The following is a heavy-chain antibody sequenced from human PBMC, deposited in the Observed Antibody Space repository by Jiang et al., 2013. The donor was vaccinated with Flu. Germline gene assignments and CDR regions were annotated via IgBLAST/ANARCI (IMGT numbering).Heavy chain of an antibody. Sequence: GLVKPSQTLSLTCTVSGGSISSGSYYWSWIRQPAGKGLEWIGSIYHSGSTYYNPSLKSRVTISVDTSKNQFSLKLSSVTAADTAVYYCARVKVYDSSGYPDYWGQGTLVTVSS. V-gene: IGHV4-61*02. D-gene: IGHD3-22*01. CDR3: ARVKVYDSSGYPDY. CDR2: IYHSGST. CDR1: GGSISSGSYY. J-gene: IGHJ4*02.